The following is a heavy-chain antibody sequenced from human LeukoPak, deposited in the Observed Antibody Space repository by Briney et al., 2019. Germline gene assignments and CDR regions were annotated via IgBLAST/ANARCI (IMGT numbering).Heavy chain of an antibody. CDR2: IYYSGST. J-gene: IGHJ3*02. D-gene: IGHD3-22*01. V-gene: IGHV4-59*11. CDR1: GGSISGHY. CDR3: ARLTTYHYETSGYLDGFDI. Sequence: PSETLSLTCTVSGGSISGHYWSWIRQPPGKGLEWIAYIYYSGSTSYNPSLKSRVTISIDTSKNQFSLKLSSVTAADTAVYYCARLTTYHYETSGYLDGFDIWGQGTMVTVSS.